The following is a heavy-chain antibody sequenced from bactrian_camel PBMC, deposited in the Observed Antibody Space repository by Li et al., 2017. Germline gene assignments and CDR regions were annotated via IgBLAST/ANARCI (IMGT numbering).Heavy chain of an antibody. Sequence: VQLVESGGGLVQPGGSLRLSCAASGLTFSSHAMSWVRQAPGKGLEWVSSIPSDGSSTYYADFVKGRFTISRDNAKNTLYLQLNSLKTEDTAMYYCAATEALWGACAEPPEAADFGYWGQGTQVTVS. V-gene: IGHV3S31*01. CDR2: IPSDGSST. J-gene: IGHJ6*01. D-gene: IGHD4*01. CDR3: AATEALWGACAEPPEAADFGY. CDR1: GLTFSSHA.